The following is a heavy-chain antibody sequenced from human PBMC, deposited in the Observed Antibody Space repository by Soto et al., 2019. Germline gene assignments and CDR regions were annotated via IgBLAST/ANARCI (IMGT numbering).Heavy chain of an antibody. CDR3: ARDHLMVRGVERGFGY. V-gene: IGHV4-34*01. Sequence: QVQLQQWGAGLLKPSETLSLTCAVYGGSFSGYYWSWIRQPPGKGLEWIGEINHSGSTNYNPSLKSRVTISVDTSKNQFSLKLSSVTAADTAVYYCARDHLMVRGVERGFGYWGQGTLVTVSS. J-gene: IGHJ4*02. D-gene: IGHD3-10*01. CDR2: INHSGST. CDR1: GGSFSGYY.